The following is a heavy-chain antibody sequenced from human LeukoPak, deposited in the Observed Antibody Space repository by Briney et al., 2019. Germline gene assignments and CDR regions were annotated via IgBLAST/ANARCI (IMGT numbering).Heavy chain of an antibody. CDR3: ARVDGSGSGYYYYGMDV. CDR1: GYTFTSYY. Sequence: ASVKVSCKASGYTFTSYYMHWVRQAPGQGLEWMGIINPSGGSTSYAQKFQGRVTMTRDTSTSTVYMELSSPRSEDTAVYYCARVDGSGSGYYYYGMDVWGKGTTVTVSS. D-gene: IGHD3-10*01. J-gene: IGHJ6*04. V-gene: IGHV1-46*01. CDR2: INPSGGST.